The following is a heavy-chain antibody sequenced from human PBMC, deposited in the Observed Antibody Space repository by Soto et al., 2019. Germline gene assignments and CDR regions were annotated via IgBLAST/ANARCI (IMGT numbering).Heavy chain of an antibody. D-gene: IGHD1-1*01. CDR1: GVSSSREDYY. Sequence: QVQLQASCPGLVKPSQALSLTCTVSGVSSSREDYYWSWIRQPPGKGLEWIGFMSYSGSSSYNASLKSRVTISVDTSKNQFSLRLNFATAAATAVYYCATMGTPATRPYYFGNWGQGTLVTVSS. CDR3: ATMGTPATRPYYFGN. J-gene: IGHJ4*02. CDR2: MSYSGSS. V-gene: IGHV4-30-4*01.